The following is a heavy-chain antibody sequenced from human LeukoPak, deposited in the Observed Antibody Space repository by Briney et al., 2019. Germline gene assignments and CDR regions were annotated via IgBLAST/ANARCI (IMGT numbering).Heavy chain of an antibody. Sequence: GGSLRLSCAASGFTFSSYGMHWVRQAPGKGLEWVAVISYDGSNKYYADSVKGRFTISRDNSKNTLYLQMNSLRAEDTAVYYCAISNYYYYYMDVWGKGTTVTVSS. J-gene: IGHJ6*03. CDR3: AISNYYYYYMDV. CDR1: GFTFSSYG. CDR2: ISYDGSNK. V-gene: IGHV3-30*03.